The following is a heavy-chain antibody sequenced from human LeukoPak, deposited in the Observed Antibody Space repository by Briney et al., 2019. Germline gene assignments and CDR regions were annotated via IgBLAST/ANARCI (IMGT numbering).Heavy chain of an antibody. Sequence: KAGGSLRLSCAASGSTFSSYSMNWVRQAPGKGLEWVSYISSSSSTIYYADSVKGRFTISRDNAKNSLYLQMNSLRDEDTAVYYCAREGGYCSGGSCYPSSPLFDYWGQGTLVTVSS. V-gene: IGHV3-48*02. CDR2: ISSSSSTI. J-gene: IGHJ4*02. D-gene: IGHD2-15*01. CDR3: AREGGYCSGGSCYPSSPLFDY. CDR1: GSTFSSYS.